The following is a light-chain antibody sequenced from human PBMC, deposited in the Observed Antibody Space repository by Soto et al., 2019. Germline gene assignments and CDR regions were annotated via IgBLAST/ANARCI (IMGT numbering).Light chain of an antibody. Sequence: SYELTQPPSVSVSPGQTASITCSGDKLGDKYACWFQQKPGQSPVLVIYQDNKRPSGIPERLSGSSSGNTATLTISGTQAMDEADYYCQAWDSTTVVFGGGTKLTVL. J-gene: IGLJ2*01. CDR3: QAWDSTTVV. CDR2: QDN. V-gene: IGLV3-1*01. CDR1: KLGDKY.